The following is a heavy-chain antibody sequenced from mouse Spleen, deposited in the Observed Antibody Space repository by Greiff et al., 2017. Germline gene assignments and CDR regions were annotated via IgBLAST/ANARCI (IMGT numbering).Heavy chain of an antibody. CDR2: VYPYNGGT. CDR3: ARWSYYYGSSDYYFDY. Sequence: VQLKESGPVLVKPGPSVKISCKASGFTFTDYYMHWVKQSHGKSLEWIGLVYPYNGGTSYNQKFKGKATLTVDTSSSTAYMELNSLTSEDSAVYYCARWSYYYGSSDYYFDYWGQGTTLTVSS. CDR1: GFTFTDYY. V-gene: IGHV1-36*01. D-gene: IGHD1-1*01. J-gene: IGHJ2*01.